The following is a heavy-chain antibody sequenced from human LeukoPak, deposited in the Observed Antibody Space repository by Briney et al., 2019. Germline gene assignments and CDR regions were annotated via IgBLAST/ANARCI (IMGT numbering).Heavy chain of an antibody. J-gene: IGHJ3*02. D-gene: IGHD5-24*01. V-gene: IGHV3-74*01. Sequence: PGGSLRLSCAASGFTFSNYWMHWVRQAPGKGLEWVSRINSDGSDTSYADSVKGRFTISRDNAKNTLYLQMNSLRAEDTAVYYCARARDGYNWGAFDIWGQGTMVTVSS. CDR3: ARARDGYNWGAFDI. CDR2: INSDGSDT. CDR1: GFTFSNYW.